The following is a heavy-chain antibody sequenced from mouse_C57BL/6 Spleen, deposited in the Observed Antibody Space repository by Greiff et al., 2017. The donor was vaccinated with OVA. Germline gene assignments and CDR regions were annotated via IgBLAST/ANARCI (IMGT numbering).Heavy chain of an antibody. V-gene: IGHV1-26*01. J-gene: IGHJ2*01. D-gene: IGHD1-1*01. CDR2: INPNNGGT. CDR1: GYTFTDYY. Sequence: EVQLQQSGPELVKPGASVKISCKASGYTFTDYYMNWVKQSHGKSLEWIGDINPNNGGTSYNQKFKGKATLTVDKSSSTAYMELRSLTSEDSAVYYCARDYGSSYVYFDYWGQGTTLTVSS. CDR3: ARDYGSSYVYFDY.